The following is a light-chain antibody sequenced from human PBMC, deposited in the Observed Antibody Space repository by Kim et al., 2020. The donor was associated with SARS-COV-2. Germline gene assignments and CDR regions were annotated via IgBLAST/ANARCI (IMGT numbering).Light chain of an antibody. V-gene: IGLV3-1*01. CDR2: QDS. CDR3: QAWDSSTAV. CDR1: KLGDKY. J-gene: IGLJ2*01. Sequence: SYELTQPPSVSVSPGQTASITCSGDKLGDKYACWYQQKPGQSPVLVIYQDSKRPSGIPERFSGSNSGNTATVTISGTQAMDEDDYYCQAWDSSTAVFGGG.